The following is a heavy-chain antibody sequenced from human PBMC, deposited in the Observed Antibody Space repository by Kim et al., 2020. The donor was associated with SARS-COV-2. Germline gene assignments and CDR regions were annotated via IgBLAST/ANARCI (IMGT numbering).Heavy chain of an antibody. CDR1: GYTFTGYY. D-gene: IGHD2-2*01. V-gene: IGHV1-2*02. Sequence: ASVKVSCKASGYTFTGYYMHWVRQAPGQGLEWMGWINPNSGGTNYAQKFQGRVTMTRDTSISTAYMELSRLKSDDTAVYYCAFLGVVVPAATDNAFDIWGQGTMVTVSS. CDR2: INPNSGGT. CDR3: AFLGVVVPAATDNAFDI. J-gene: IGHJ3*02.